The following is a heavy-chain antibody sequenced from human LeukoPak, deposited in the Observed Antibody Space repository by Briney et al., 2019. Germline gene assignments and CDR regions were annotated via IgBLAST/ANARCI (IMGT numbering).Heavy chain of an antibody. D-gene: IGHD2-8*02. CDR1: GFTFSSYG. CDR3: ARVYKLLSCLDY. Sequence: GGSLRLSCAASGFTFSSYGMHWVRQAPGKGLEWVAFIRYDGSNKYYADSVNGRFTISRDNSKNTLYLQMNRLSAETAAVYYCARVYKLLSCLDYWGQGTLVTVSS. J-gene: IGHJ4*02. CDR2: IRYDGSNK. V-gene: IGHV3-30*02.